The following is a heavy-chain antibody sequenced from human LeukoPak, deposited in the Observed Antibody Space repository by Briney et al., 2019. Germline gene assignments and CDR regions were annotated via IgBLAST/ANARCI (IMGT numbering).Heavy chain of an antibody. V-gene: IGHV4-30-4*01. Sequence: KPSETLSLTCTVSGGSISSGDYYWSWIRQPPGKGLEWIGYIYYSGSTYYNPSLKSRVTISVDTSKNQFSLKLSSVTAADTAVYYCARGQTPAGPANRPRYFDYWGQGTLVTVSS. J-gene: IGHJ4*03. CDR2: IYYSGST. CDR1: GGSISSGDYY. CDR3: ARGQTPAGPANRPRYFDY.